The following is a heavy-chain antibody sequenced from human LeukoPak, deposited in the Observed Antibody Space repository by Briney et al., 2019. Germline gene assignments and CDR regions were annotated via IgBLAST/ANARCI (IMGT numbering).Heavy chain of an antibody. V-gene: IGHV3-23*01. J-gene: IGHJ4*02. Sequence: GGSLRLSCAASGFTFSSYAMSWVRQAPGKGLEWVSSISGSGGSTYYADSVKGRFTISRDNAKNTLYLQMNSLRAEDTAVYYCAKVVRYSYGPIGYWGQGTLVTVSS. D-gene: IGHD5-18*01. CDR3: AKVVRYSYGPIGY. CDR1: GFTFSSYA. CDR2: ISGSGGST.